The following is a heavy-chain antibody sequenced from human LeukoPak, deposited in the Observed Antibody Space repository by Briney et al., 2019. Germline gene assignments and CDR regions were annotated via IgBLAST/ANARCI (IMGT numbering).Heavy chain of an antibody. J-gene: IGHJ4*02. D-gene: IGHD3-22*01. V-gene: IGHV1-69*13. CDR1: GGTFRSYA. CDR3: ATYYYDSSGYYVSDY. Sequence: SVKVSCKASGGTFRSYAISWVRQAPGQGLEWMGGIIPIFGTANYAQKFQGRVTITADESTSTAYMELSSLGSEDTAVYYCATYYYDSSGYYVSDYWGQGTLVTVSS. CDR2: IIPIFGTA.